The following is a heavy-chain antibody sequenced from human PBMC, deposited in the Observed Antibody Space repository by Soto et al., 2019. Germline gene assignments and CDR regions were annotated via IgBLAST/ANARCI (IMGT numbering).Heavy chain of an antibody. V-gene: IGHV1-18*01. CDR2: ISAYNGNT. Sequence: QVQLVQSGAEVKKPGASVKVSCKASGYTFTSYGISWVRQAPGQGLEWMGWISAYNGNTNYAQKLQGRVTMTTDTSTSTAYMELRSRRSDDTGVYYCARDRDDYGDYLPNYWGQGTLVTVSS. CDR3: ARDRDDYGDYLPNY. D-gene: IGHD4-17*01. J-gene: IGHJ4*02. CDR1: GYTFTSYG.